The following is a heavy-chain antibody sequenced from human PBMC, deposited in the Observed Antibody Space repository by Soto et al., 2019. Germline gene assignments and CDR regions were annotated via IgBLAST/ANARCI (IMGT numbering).Heavy chain of an antibody. J-gene: IGHJ4*02. CDR2: ISGTAHAS. D-gene: IGHD3-3*02. V-gene: IGHV3-23*01. Sequence: EVQLLESGGGLVQPGGSLRISCAASGFDFSHYGMIWVRQAPGKGLEWVSAISGTAHASYYAASVKGRFTISRDNSKNTLYLQMNSLRFEDTSVYFCVKDAPQPFSDWGQGTLVTVSS. CDR1: GFDFSHYG. CDR3: VKDAPQPFSD.